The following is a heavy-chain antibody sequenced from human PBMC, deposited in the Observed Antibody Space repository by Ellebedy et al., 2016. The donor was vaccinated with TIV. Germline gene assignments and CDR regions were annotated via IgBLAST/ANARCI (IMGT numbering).Heavy chain of an antibody. CDR3: ARDDSGPGLRWAAAY. Sequence: PGGSLRLSCAASGFTFSSYWMSWVRQAPGKGLEWVANIKQDGSEKYYVDSVKGRFTISRDNAKNSLYLQMNSLRAEDTAVYYCARDDSGPGLRWAAAYWGQGTLVTVSS. CDR1: GFTFSSYW. V-gene: IGHV3-7*03. D-gene: IGHD4-23*01. J-gene: IGHJ4*02. CDR2: IKQDGSEK.